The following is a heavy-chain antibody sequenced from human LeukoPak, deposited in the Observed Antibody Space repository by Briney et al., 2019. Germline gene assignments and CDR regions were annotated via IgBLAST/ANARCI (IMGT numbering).Heavy chain of an antibody. Sequence: GGSLRLSCAASGFTFSSYSMSWVRQAPGKGLEWVSAISGSGGSTNYADAGKGRFTISRDKSENTLYLQMNSLRAEDPAVYYGAEGRAWYSSGYVGFDYWGQGTLGTVSS. D-gene: IGHD6-19*01. CDR2: ISGSGGST. CDR1: GFTFSSYS. CDR3: AEGRAWYSSGYVGFDY. J-gene: IGHJ4*02. V-gene: IGHV3-23*01.